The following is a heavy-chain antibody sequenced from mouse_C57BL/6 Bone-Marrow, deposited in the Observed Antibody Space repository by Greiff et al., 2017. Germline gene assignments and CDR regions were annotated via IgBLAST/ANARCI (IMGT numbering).Heavy chain of an antibody. CDR3: ARLEFDGSSGDWYFDV. Sequence: VQLQQPGAELVKPGASVKLSCKASGYTFTNYWMHWVKQRPGQGLEWIGMMHPNGGSPDYNEKFKGKATLTVDTSSSTAYMELHSLTSEDSAVYFCARLEFDGSSGDWYFDVWGTGTTGTGSS. V-gene: IGHV1-64*01. CDR1: GYTFTNYW. CDR2: MHPNGGSP. J-gene: IGHJ1*03. D-gene: IGHD1-1*01.